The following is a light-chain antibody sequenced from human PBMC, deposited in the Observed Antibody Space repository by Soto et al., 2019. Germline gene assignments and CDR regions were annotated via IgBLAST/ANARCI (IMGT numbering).Light chain of an antibody. Sequence: EILMTQSPGTLSVSPKERATLSCRASQCITNNLAWYQQKVGQAPRLLIYGASTRATGIPARFRGSGSGTEFTLTISSLQSEDFAVYYCQQYNHWPPKMAFGQGTKVDIK. CDR3: QQYNHWPPKMA. CDR1: QCITNN. V-gene: IGKV3-15*01. J-gene: IGKJ1*01. CDR2: GAS.